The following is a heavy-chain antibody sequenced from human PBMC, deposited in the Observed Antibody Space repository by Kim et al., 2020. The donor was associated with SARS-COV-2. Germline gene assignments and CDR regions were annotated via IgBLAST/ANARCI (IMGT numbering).Heavy chain of an antibody. V-gene: IGHV3-48*03. CDR2: ISYSGTTI. J-gene: IGHJ6*02. CDR1: GFTFSSYE. CDR3: AREGVGAYYYYHGMDV. Sequence: GGSLRLSCVASGFTFSSYEMNWVRQAPGKGLEWVSYISYSGTTIYYADSVKGRFTISRDNAKNSLYLQMNSLRAEDTAVYYCAREGVGAYYYYHGMDVWGQGTTVTVSS. D-gene: IGHD1-26*01.